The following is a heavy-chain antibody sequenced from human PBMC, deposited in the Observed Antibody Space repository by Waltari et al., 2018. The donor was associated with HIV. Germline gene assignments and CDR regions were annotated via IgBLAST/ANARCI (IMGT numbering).Heavy chain of an antibody. CDR3: ARLGYCSSTSCYYYYYYGMDV. J-gene: IGHJ6*02. CDR1: GYTFTSSD. Sequence: QVQLVQSGAEVKKPVASVKVSCKASGYTFTSSDINWLRPATGQGLEWMGWMNPNSGNTGYAQKFQGRVTMTRNTSISTAYMELSSLRSEDTAVYYCARLGYCSSTSCYYYYYYGMDVWGQGTTVTVSS. CDR2: MNPNSGNT. V-gene: IGHV1-8*01. D-gene: IGHD2-2*01.